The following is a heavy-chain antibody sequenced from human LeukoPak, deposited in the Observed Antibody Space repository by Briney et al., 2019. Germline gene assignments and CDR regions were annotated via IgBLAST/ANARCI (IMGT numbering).Heavy chain of an antibody. CDR1: GGSISSYY. D-gene: IGHD3-22*01. J-gene: IGHJ3*02. V-gene: IGHV4-59*08. CDR2: IYYSGST. CDR3: ARSHYYDSSVDAFDI. Sequence: PSETLSLTCTVPGGSISSYYWSWIRQPPGKGLEWIGYIYYSGSTNYNPSLKSRVTISVDTSKNQFSLKLSSVTAADTAVYYCARSHYYDSSVDAFDIWGQGTMVTVSS.